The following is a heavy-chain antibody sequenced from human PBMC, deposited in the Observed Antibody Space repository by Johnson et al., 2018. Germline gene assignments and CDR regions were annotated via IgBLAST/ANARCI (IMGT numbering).Heavy chain of an antibody. CDR3: ARARDDILTGYWDAFDI. CDR2: IYTSGST. Sequence: QVQLQESGPGLAKPSETLSLTCTVSGGSISSYYWSWIRPPAGKGREWIGGIYTSGSTNYNPSLKSRVTMSVDTSKNQFSLKLSSVTAADTAVYYCARARDDILTGYWDAFDIWGQGTMVTVSS. V-gene: IGHV4-4*07. J-gene: IGHJ3*02. D-gene: IGHD3-9*01. CDR1: GGSISSYY.